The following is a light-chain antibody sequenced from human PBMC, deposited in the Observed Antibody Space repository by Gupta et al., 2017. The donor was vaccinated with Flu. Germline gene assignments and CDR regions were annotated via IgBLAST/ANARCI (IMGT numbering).Light chain of an antibody. V-gene: IGKV3-15*01. CDR3: QQDNNCPET. J-gene: IGKJ1*01. Sequence: IVMTQSPATLSVSPGERATLSCRASQSVSSNLAWYQQKPGQAPRLLIYGASTRATGIPARISGSGSGTEFTLTISSLQSEDFAVYYCQQDNNCPETFGQGTKVEIK. CDR1: QSVSSN. CDR2: GAS.